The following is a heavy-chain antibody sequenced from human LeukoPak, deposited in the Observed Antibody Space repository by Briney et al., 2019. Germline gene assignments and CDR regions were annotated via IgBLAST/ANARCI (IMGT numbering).Heavy chain of an antibody. D-gene: IGHD3-9*01. J-gene: IGHJ6*02. CDR3: ARDKEGDYDILTGYKYYYGMDV. Sequence: SETLSLTCTVSGGSISSGGYYSSWVRQHPGKGLEWLGYIYYSGSTYYNPSLKSRVTISVDTSKNQFSLKLSSVTAADTAVYYCARDKEGDYDILTGYKYYYGMDVWGQGTTVTVSS. V-gene: IGHV4-31*03. CDR2: IYYSGST. CDR1: GGSISSGGYY.